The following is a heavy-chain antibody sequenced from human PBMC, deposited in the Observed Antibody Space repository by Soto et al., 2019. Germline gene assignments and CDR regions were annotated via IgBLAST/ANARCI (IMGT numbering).Heavy chain of an antibody. D-gene: IGHD3-9*01. CDR3: ARDQIPPDYDILTGFYWFDP. V-gene: IGHV1-69*08. Sequence: QVQLVQSGAEVKKPGSSVKVSCKASGGTFSSYTISWVRQAPGQGLEWMGRIIPILGIANYAQKFQGRVTITADKSTSTAYMELSSLRSEDTAVYYCARDQIPPDYDILTGFYWFDPWGQVPLVTVSS. CDR2: IIPILGIA. CDR1: GGTFSSYT. J-gene: IGHJ5*01.